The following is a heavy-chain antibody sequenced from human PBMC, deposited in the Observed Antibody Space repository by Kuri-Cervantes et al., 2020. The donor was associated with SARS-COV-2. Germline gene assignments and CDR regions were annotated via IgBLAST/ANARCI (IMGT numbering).Heavy chain of an antibody. V-gene: IGHV4-59*01. J-gene: IGHJ3*02. CDR1: GGSISSYY. Sequence: ESLKISCTVSGGSISSYYWSWIRQPPGKGLEWIGYIYYSGSTNYNPSLKSRVTMSVDTSKNQFSLKLSSVTAADTAVYYCARDLGIWRAFDIWGQGTTVTVSS. CDR2: IYYSGST. CDR3: ARDLGIWRAFDI. D-gene: IGHD3-16*01.